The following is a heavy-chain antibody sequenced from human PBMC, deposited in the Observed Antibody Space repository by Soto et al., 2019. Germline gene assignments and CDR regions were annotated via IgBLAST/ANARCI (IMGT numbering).Heavy chain of an antibody. V-gene: IGHV3-66*01. D-gene: IGHD2-8*01. CDR2: IYSGGST. CDR1: GFTVSRSY. Sequence: EVQLVESGGGLVQPGGSLRLSCAASGFTVSRSYMSWVRQAPGKGLEWVSVIYSGGSTYDADSVKGRFTISRDNSKNTLYLQMNSLRDEDTAVYYCARSGGNHVGDCTNGVCPNFDYWGQGTQVTVSS. J-gene: IGHJ4*02. CDR3: ARSGGNHVGDCTNGVCPNFDY.